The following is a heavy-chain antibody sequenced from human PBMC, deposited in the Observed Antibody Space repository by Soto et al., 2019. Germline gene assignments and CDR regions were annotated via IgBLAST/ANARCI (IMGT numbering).Heavy chain of an antibody. D-gene: IGHD1-26*01. CDR2: IYSGGST. V-gene: IGHV3-53*04. J-gene: IGHJ3*02. CDR1: GFTVSSNY. Sequence: GGFLRLSCAASGFTVSSNYMSWVRQAPGKGLEWVSVIYSGGSTYYADSVKGRFTISRHNSKNTLYLQMNSLRAEDTAVYYCASWDAHDAFDIWGQGTMVTVSS. CDR3: ASWDAHDAFDI.